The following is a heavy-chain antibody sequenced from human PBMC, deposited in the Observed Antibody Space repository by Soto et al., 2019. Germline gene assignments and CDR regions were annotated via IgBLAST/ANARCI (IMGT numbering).Heavy chain of an antibody. J-gene: IGHJ6*02. V-gene: IGHV1-69*12. Sequence: QVQLVQSGAEVKKPGSSVKVSCKASGGTFSSYAISWVRQAPGQGLEWMGGIIPIFGTADYAQKFQGRVTITADESTSTAYIELSSLRSEDTAVYYCAKHYDNWDYYCGMDVWGQGTTVTVSS. D-gene: IGHD3-22*01. CDR2: IIPIFGTA. CDR1: GGTFSSYA. CDR3: AKHYDNWDYYCGMDV.